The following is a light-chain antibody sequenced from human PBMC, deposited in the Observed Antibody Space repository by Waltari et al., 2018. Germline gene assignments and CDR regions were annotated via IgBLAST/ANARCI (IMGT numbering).Light chain of an antibody. Sequence: QSALTQPAPVSGSPGQSITISCTGSSSDVGGYNYVSWYQQHPGKAPKVLIYDVSKWPSGVSNRFSGSKAGNTASLTISGLQAEDEADYYCTSYASIGTYVFGTGTKVTVL. CDR2: DVS. V-gene: IGLV2-14*01. CDR3: TSYASIGTYV. J-gene: IGLJ1*01. CDR1: SSDVGGYNY.